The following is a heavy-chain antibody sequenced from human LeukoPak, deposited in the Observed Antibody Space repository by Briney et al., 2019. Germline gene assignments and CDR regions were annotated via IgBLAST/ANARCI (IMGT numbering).Heavy chain of an antibody. CDR3: ARVSYSPYYYDSSGYYLDY. CDR2: IYYSGST. J-gene: IGHJ4*02. CDR1: GGSISSYY. V-gene: IGHV4-59*01. Sequence: SETLSLTCTVSGGSISSYYWSWIRQPPGKGLEWIGYIYYSGSTNYNPSLKNRVTISVDTSKNQFSLKLSSVTAADTAVYYCARVSYSPYYYDSSGYYLDYWGQGTLVTVSS. D-gene: IGHD3-22*01.